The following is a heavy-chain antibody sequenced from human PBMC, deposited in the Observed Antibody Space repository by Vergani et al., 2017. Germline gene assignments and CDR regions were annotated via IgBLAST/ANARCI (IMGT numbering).Heavy chain of an antibody. D-gene: IGHD3-3*01. J-gene: IGHJ5*02. CDR3: VRGGRGDHGDFWSRLGP. Sequence: VQLVESGGGVVQPGRSLRLSCTPSSFKLGDYGMHWVRQAPGRGLEWVSMTWYEGNNNYYADSVKGRFTIYKDNTVDMLSLQMNSLRPDDTAVYYCVRGGRGDHGDFWSRLGPWGQGTRVIVSS. V-gene: IGHV3-33*01. CDR2: TWYEGNNN. CDR1: SFKLGDYG.